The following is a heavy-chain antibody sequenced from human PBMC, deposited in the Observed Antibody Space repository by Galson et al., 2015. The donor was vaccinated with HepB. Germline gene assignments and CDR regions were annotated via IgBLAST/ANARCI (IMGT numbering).Heavy chain of an antibody. J-gene: IGHJ3*02. CDR2: ISYDGSNK. CDR1: GFTFSSYG. CDR3: AKDSASCGGDCYPDAFDI. Sequence: SLRLSCAASGFTFSSYGMHWVRQAPGKGLEWVAVISYDGSNKYYADSVKGRFTISRDNSKNTLYLQMNSLRAEDTAVYYCAKDSASCGGDCYPDAFDIWGQGTMVTVSS. D-gene: IGHD2-21*01. V-gene: IGHV3-30*18.